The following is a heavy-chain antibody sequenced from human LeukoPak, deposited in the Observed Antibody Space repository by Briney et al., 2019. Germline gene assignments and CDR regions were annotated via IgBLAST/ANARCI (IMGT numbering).Heavy chain of an antibody. V-gene: IGHV4-34*01. CDR1: GGSFSGNY. Sequence: PSETLSLTCAVYGGSFSGNYWTLIRQTPGRGLEWIGESSPTGDITGYNPSLKGRAPISVDSSKNQFSLKLTSVTAADTGVYYCARVPDFIARPCDSWGPGTLVTVSS. CDR2: SSPTGDIT. D-gene: IGHD2-21*01. J-gene: IGHJ4*02. CDR3: ARVPDFIARPCDS.